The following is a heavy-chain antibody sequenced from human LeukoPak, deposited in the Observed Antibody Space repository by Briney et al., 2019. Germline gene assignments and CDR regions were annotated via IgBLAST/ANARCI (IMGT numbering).Heavy chain of an antibody. CDR2: INDGGST. CDR3: ARSSRSSPFDY. CDR1: GGSFTKHQ. Sequence: SETLSLTCAVYGGSFTKHQWSWIRQPPGMGLEWIGAINDGGSTNYNPSLKSRVTISVDTSKNQFSLRLSSMTAADTAVYYCARSSRSSPFDYWGQGTLVTVSS. D-gene: IGHD2-15*01. V-gene: IGHV4-34*01. J-gene: IGHJ4*02.